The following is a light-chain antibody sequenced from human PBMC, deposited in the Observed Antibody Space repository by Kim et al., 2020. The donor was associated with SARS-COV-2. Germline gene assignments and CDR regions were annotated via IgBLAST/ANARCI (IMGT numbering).Light chain of an antibody. CDR2: DIN. Sequence: QAVVTQEPSLSVSPGGTVTLTCGSSAGPVTSGHYPYWFQQKPGQAPRTLIYDINNRNAWTPARFSGSLTGGKAALTLSGAQSEDEADYFCLLTYSGIRLFGGGTQRTVL. CDR3: LLTYSGIRL. CDR1: AGPVTSGHY. V-gene: IGLV7-46*01. J-gene: IGLJ2*01.